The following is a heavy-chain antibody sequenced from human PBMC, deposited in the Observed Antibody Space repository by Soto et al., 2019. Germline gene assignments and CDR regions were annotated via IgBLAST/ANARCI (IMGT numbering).Heavy chain of an antibody. J-gene: IGHJ5*02. CDR3: ARREDYYGSGSYYHWFDP. V-gene: IGHV4-39*01. CDR1: GGSISSSNYY. D-gene: IGHD3-10*01. Sequence: QLQLQESGPGLVKPSETLSLTCTVSGGSISSSNYYWGWIRQPPGKGLEWIGSIYYSGSTYYNPSPRSRVPISADTPKNQFSRRLSSVTAADTAVYYCARREDYYGSGSYYHWFDPWGQGTLVTVSS. CDR2: IYYSGST.